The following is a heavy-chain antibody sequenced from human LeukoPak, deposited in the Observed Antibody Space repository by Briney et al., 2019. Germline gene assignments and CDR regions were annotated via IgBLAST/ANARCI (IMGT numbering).Heavy chain of an antibody. Sequence: SETLSLTCTVSGGSISSYYWSRIRQPAGKGLEWIGRIYTSGSTNYNPSLKSRVTISVDTSKNQFSLKLSPVTAADTAVYYCATGEYYYGSGSYYSGFDYWGQGTLVTVSS. CDR1: GGSISSYY. J-gene: IGHJ4*02. V-gene: IGHV4-4*07. D-gene: IGHD3-10*01. CDR2: IYTSGST. CDR3: ATGEYYYGSGSYYSGFDY.